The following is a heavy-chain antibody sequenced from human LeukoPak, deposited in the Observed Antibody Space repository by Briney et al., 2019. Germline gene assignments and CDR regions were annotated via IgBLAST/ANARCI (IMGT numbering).Heavy chain of an antibody. CDR2: IRHDSTDL. CDR3: ARDWFGETV. Sequence: GGSLRLSCAASGFAFSTYSMNWVRQAPGKGLEWVSFIRHDSTDLYYADSVKGRFTISRDNVKNLLYLQMNSLTAEDTAVYYCARDWFGETVWGRGTLVTASS. CDR1: GFAFSTYS. D-gene: IGHD3-10*01. V-gene: IGHV3-48*01. J-gene: IGHJ4*02.